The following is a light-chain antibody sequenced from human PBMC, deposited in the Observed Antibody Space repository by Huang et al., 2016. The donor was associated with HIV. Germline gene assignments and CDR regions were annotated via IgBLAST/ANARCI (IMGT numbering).Light chain of an antibody. J-gene: IGKJ1*01. CDR2: ATS. CDR3: QQYQSIPWT. Sequence: DIQMTQSPSSLSASVGDRVTITCRASQGIGNSLAWYQQKPVKPPRLLLYATSRLESGVPSRFSGSGSGTHYTLTITTLQPEDIASYYCQQYQSIPWTFGQGTKVEIK. CDR1: QGIGNS. V-gene: IGKV1-NL1*01.